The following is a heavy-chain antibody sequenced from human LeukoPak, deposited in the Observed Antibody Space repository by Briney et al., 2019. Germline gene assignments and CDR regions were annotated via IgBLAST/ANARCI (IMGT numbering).Heavy chain of an antibody. J-gene: IGHJ1*01. CDR2: INSDGSST. CDR1: GFTFSSYW. V-gene: IGHV3-74*01. CDR3: ARYDYYDSSGYKIAEYLQH. Sequence: PGGSLRLSCAASGFTFSSYWMHWVRQAPGKGLVWVSRINSDGSSTSYADSVKGRFTISRDNAKNTLYLQMNSLRAEDTAVYYCARYDYYDSSGYKIAEYLQHWGQGTLVTVSS. D-gene: IGHD3-22*01.